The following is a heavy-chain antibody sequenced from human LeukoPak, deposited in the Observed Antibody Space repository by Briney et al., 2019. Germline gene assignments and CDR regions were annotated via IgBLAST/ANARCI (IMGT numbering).Heavy chain of an antibody. CDR2: ISAYNGNT. J-gene: IGHJ6*03. V-gene: IGHV1-18*01. Sequence: ASVKVSCKASGYTFTSYGISWVRQAPGQGLEWMGWISAYNGNTNYAQKLQGRVTMTTDTSTSTAYMELRSLRSDDTAVYYCARVEAAAGRSRYYYYYYMDVWGKGTTVTVSS. CDR3: ARVEAAAGRSRYYYYYYMDV. D-gene: IGHD6-13*01. CDR1: GYTFTSYG.